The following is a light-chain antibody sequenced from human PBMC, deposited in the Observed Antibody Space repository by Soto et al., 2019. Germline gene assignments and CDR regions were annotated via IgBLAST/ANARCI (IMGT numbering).Light chain of an antibody. CDR3: NSYTGGSPPYV. CDR2: EVS. V-gene: IGLV2-14*01. CDR1: TSDVGAYNH. J-gene: IGLJ1*01. Sequence: QSVLTQPASVSGSPGQSITISCTGTTSDVGAYNHVSWYQQYPGKAPKLKIYEVSYRPSGVCNRCSASKSGNTASLTISGLQAEDEADYYCNSYTGGSPPYVCGTGTKLTVL.